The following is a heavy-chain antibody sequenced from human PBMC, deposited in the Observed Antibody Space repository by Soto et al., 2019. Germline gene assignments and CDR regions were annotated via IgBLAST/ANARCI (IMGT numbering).Heavy chain of an antibody. CDR1: GGSISSYY. CDR3: ARGREDYDILTGLNYYYYMDV. V-gene: IGHV4-59*01. J-gene: IGHJ6*03. CDR2: IYYSGST. Sequence: SETLSLTCTVSGGSISSYYWSWIRQPPGKGLEWIGYIYYSGSTNYNPSLKSRVTISVDTSKNQFSLRLSSVTAADTAVYYCARGREDYDILTGLNYYYYMDVWGKGTTVTVSS. D-gene: IGHD3-9*01.